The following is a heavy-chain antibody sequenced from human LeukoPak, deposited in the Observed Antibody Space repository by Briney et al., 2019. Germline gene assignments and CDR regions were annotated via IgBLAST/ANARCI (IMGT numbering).Heavy chain of an antibody. Sequence: GGSLRLSCAASGFTFSSYGMHWVRQAPGKGLEWVAVISYDGSNKYYADSVRGRFTISRDNSKNTLYLQMNSLRAEDTAVYYCARVPIKAARPGSWYFDLWGRGTLVTVSS. CDR2: ISYDGSNK. J-gene: IGHJ2*01. D-gene: IGHD6-6*01. CDR3: ARVPIKAARPGSWYFDL. CDR1: GFTFSSYG. V-gene: IGHV3-30*03.